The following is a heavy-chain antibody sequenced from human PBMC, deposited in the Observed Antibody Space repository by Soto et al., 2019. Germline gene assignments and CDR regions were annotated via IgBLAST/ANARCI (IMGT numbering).Heavy chain of an antibody. CDR3: AREGPPYCGGDCYSAY. V-gene: IGHV1-18*01. CDR2: ISAYNGNK. Sequence: ASVKVSCKASCYTFTSYGISWVRQAPGQGLEWKGWISAYNGNKNYEQKLQGRVTMTTDTSTSTAYMELRSLRSDDTALYYCAREGPPYCGGDCYSAYWGQGTLVTVSS. D-gene: IGHD2-21*01. J-gene: IGHJ4*02. CDR1: CYTFTSYG.